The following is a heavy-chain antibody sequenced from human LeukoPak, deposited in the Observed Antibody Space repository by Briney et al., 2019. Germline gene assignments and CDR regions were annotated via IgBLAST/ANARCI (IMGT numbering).Heavy chain of an antibody. J-gene: IGHJ6*03. D-gene: IGHD3/OR15-3a*01. CDR1: GYTFTSYD. CDR2: MNPNSGNT. Sequence: ASVKVSCKASGYTFTSYDMNWVRQATGQGREWLGWMNPNSGNTGYAQNFQGRVIMTMNTSITTAYMELSSLRSEDTAVYYCARALSWTTESYYYMDVWGKGTTVTVSS. CDR3: ARALSWTTESYYYMDV. V-gene: IGHV1-8*01.